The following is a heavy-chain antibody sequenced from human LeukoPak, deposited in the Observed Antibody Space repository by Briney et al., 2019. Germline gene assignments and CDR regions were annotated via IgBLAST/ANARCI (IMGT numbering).Heavy chain of an antibody. J-gene: IGHJ4*02. D-gene: IGHD4-11*01. CDR3: VGHLPYSNYCNY. V-gene: IGHV4-39*01. CDR1: GGSISSSSYY. Sequence: ASETLSLTCTVSGGSISSSSYYWGWIRQPPGKGLXWIASIYYSGSTYYNPSLKSRVTISVDTSRNQFSLKLNSVTAADTAVYYCVGHLPYSNYCNYWGQGTLVTVSS. CDR2: IYYSGST.